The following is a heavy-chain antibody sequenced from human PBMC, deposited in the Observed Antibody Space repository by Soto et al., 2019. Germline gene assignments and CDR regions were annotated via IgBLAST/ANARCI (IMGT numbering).Heavy chain of an antibody. D-gene: IGHD2-21*02. J-gene: IGHJ4*02. CDR3: ARVATAMTYDF. Sequence: WWSLRLSCSASVFSLSTNTMHWVRQVPGKGLEWVASISNDGRRKYYADFVKGRFTISRDTANNILYLEMNSLRAEDTSLYYCARVATAMTYDFWGQGTQVTVSS. V-gene: IGHV3-30*04. CDR2: ISNDGRRK. CDR1: VFSLSTNT.